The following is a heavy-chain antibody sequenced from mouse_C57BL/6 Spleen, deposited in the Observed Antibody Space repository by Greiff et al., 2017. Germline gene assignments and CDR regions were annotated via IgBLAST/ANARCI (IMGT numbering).Heavy chain of an antibody. CDR3: TRNYDYEEHFDY. D-gene: IGHD2-4*01. J-gene: IGHJ2*01. V-gene: IGHV1-5*01. CDR2: IYPGNSDT. Sequence: EVQLQQSGTVLARPGASVKMSCKTSGYTFTSYWMHWVKQRPGQGLEWIGAIYPGNSDTSYNQKFKGKAKLTAVTSASTAYMELSSLTNEDSAVYYCTRNYDYEEHFDYWGQGTTLTVSS. CDR1: GYTFTSYW.